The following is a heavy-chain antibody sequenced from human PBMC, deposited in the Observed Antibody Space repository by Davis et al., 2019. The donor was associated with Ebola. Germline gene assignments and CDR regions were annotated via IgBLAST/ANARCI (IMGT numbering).Heavy chain of an antibody. CDR3: VRGWGRTGMGV. J-gene: IGHJ6*02. D-gene: IGHD3-10*01. V-gene: IGHV3-74*01. CDR1: GFTFSSSW. CDR2: INNDGSIT. Sequence: PGGSLRLSCAASGFTFSSSWMHWVRQAPGKGLVWVSLINNDGSITTYADSVKGRFTISRDNAKNTLYLQMNTLRAEDTAVYYCVRGWGRTGMGVWGQGTTVTVSS.